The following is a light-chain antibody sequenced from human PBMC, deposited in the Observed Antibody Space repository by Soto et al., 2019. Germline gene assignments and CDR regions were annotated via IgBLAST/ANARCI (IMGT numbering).Light chain of an antibody. CDR1: QSVSSSY. V-gene: IGKV3-20*01. Sequence: EIVLTQSPGRLSLSTGERATLSCRASQSVSSSYLAWYQQKPGQAPSLLIYGASSRATGIPDRFSGSGSGTDFTLTISRLEPEDFAVYYCQQYGSSPQTFGQGTKVDIK. J-gene: IGKJ1*01. CDR2: GAS. CDR3: QQYGSSPQT.